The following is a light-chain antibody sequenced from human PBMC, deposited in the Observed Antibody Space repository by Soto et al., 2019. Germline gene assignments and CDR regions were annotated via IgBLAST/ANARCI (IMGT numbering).Light chain of an antibody. CDR2: DAF. V-gene: IGKV1-33*01. J-gene: IGKJ2*01. CDR3: QQYDTLPPT. CDR1: QGINNY. Sequence: DIQMTQSPSSLSASVGDRVTITCRASQGINNYLIWYHQKPGKAPELLIYDAFSLQTGVPSRFSGGASGTDFSLTISSLQPEDVATYYCQQYDTLPPTFGQGTKLEI.